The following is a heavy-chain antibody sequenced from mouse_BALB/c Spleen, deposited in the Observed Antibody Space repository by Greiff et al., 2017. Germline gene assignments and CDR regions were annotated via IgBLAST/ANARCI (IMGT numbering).Heavy chain of an antibody. Sequence: EVKLMESGAELVRSGASVKLSCTASGFNIKDYYMHWVKQRPEQGLEWIGWIDPENGDTEYAPKFQGKATMTADTSSNTAYLQLSSLTSEDTAVYYCNPRYYAMDYWGQGTSVTVSS. CDR3: NPRYYAMDY. CDR1: GFNIKDYY. CDR2: IDPENGDT. J-gene: IGHJ4*01. V-gene: IGHV14-4*02.